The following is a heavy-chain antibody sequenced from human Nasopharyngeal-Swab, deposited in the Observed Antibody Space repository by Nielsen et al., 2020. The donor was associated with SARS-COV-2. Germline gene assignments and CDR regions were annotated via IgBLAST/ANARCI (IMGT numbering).Heavy chain of an antibody. J-gene: IGHJ4*02. Sequence: GESLKISCAASGFSFSTFWMHWVRQGPGEGLVWVSRINTDGRRTNYAESVKGRFTISRDNVKNMLYLQMNNLRPEDTAVYYCARDLGGFGGYWGQGTLATVSS. V-gene: IGHV3-74*01. CDR1: GFSFSTFW. CDR3: ARDLGGFGGY. CDR2: INTDGRRT. D-gene: IGHD4-23*01.